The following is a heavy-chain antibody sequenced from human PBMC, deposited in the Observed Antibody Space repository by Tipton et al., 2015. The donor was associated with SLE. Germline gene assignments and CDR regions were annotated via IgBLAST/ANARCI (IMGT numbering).Heavy chain of an antibody. CDR1: GGSFSGYY. Sequence: TLSLTCAVYGGSFSGYYWSWIRQPPGKGLEWIGEINHSGSTNYNPSLKSRVTISVDTSKNQFSLKLSSVTAADTAVYYCARGPPYSSSWYDYWGQGTLVTISS. D-gene: IGHD6-13*01. V-gene: IGHV4-34*01. CDR2: INHSGST. J-gene: IGHJ4*02. CDR3: ARGPPYSSSWYDY.